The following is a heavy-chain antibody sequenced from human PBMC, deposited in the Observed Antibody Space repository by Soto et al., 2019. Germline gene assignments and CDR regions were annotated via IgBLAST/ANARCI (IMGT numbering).Heavy chain of an antibody. CDR1: GGSFSGYY. J-gene: IGHJ4*02. CDR3: ARYDFWSGRFDY. CDR2: INHSGST. D-gene: IGHD3-3*01. Sequence: PSETLSLTCAVYGGSFSGYYWSWIRQPPGKGLEWIGEINHSGSTNYNPSLKSRVTISVDTSKNQFSPKLSSVTAADTAVYHCARYDFWSGRFDYWGQGTLVTVSS. V-gene: IGHV4-34*01.